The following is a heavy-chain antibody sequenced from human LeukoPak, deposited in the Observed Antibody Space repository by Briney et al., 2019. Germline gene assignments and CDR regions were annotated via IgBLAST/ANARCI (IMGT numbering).Heavy chain of an antibody. V-gene: IGHV3-33*01. D-gene: IGHD2-2*01. Sequence: GRSLRLSCAASGFTFSSYGMHWVRQAPGKGLEWVAVIWYDGSNKYYADSVKGRFTISRDNSKNTLYLQMNSLRAEDTAAYYCARGSGDIVVVPAAMQFDPWGQGTLVTVSS. CDR2: IWYDGSNK. CDR3: ARGSGDIVVVPAAMQFDP. J-gene: IGHJ5*02. CDR1: GFTFSSYG.